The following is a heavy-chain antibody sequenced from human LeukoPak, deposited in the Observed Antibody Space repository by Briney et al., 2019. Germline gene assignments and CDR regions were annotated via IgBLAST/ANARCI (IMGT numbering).Heavy chain of an antibody. V-gene: IGHV4-31*03. D-gene: IGHD3-3*01. CDR1: GGSISSGGHY. Sequence: PSETLSLTCIVSGGSISSGGHYWSWIRQHPGKGLEWIGYINYSGSTYYNPSLKSRVTISVDTSQNQFSLKLSSVTAADTAVYYCARDEAIFGAGYYYGMDVRGQGTTVTVSS. CDR2: INYSGST. CDR3: ARDEAIFGAGYYYGMDV. J-gene: IGHJ6*02.